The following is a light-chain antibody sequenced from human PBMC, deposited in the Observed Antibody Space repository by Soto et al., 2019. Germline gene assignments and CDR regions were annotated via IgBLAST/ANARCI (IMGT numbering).Light chain of an antibody. V-gene: IGLV1-40*01. Sequence: QSALPQPPSVSGAPGQRVTISCTGSSSNIGAGYDVHWYQQLPGTAPKLLIYGNSNRPSGVPDRFSGSKSGTSASLAITGLQAEDEADYYCQSYDSSLIYVFGTGTKVTVL. CDR2: GNS. CDR1: SSNIGAGYD. CDR3: QSYDSSLIYV. J-gene: IGLJ1*01.